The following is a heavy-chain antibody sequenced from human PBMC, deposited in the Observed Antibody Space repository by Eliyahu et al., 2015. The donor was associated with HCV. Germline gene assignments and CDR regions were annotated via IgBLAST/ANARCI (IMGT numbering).Heavy chain of an antibody. CDR2: IIPIFGTA. CDR3: ARGPETKSAYYYNY. Sequence: QVQXVQSGAEVXXPXSSVXVSCXASGGTFXTYSXDWVRXAPGQGPEWMGGIIPIFGTAKYXQKFQGRVTITADESTSTAYMELNSLRSEDTAVYYCARGPETKSAYYYNYWGQGTLVTVSS. J-gene: IGHJ4*02. D-gene: IGHD3-22*01. V-gene: IGHV1-69*01. CDR1: GGTFXTYS.